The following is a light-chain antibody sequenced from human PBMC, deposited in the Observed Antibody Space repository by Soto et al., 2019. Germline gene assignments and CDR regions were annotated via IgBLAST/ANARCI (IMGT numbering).Light chain of an antibody. CDR3: HQYGSSPWT. Sequence: EIVLTQSPATLSLSPGARATLSCRASQSVSSYLAWYQQRPGQAPRLLFYDASIRATGIPDRFSGSGSGTDLSITISRLEPEDGEVYYCHQYGSSPWTFGQGTKVDIK. CDR1: QSVSSY. CDR2: DAS. J-gene: IGKJ1*01. V-gene: IGKV3-20*01.